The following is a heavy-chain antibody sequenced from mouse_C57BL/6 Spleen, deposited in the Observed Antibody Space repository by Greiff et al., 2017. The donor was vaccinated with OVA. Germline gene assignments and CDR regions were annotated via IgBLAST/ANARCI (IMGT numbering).Heavy chain of an antibody. CDR1: GYTFTDYN. V-gene: IGHV1-22*01. CDR2: INPNNGGT. J-gene: IGHJ3*01. D-gene: IGHD1-1*01. Sequence: VQLQQSGPELVKPGASVKMSCKASGYTFTDYNMHWVKQSHGKSLEWIGNINPNNGGTSYNQKFKGKATLTVNKSSSTAYMELRSLTSEDSAVYCGARGGTTVVSPLAYWGQGTLVTVSA. CDR3: ARGGTTVVSPLAY.